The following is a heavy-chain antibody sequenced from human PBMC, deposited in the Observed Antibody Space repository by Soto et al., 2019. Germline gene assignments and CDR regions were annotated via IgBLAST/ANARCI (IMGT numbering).Heavy chain of an antibody. V-gene: IGHV4-30-2*01. CDR3: AAGGGLPRYY. CDR2: IYHSGST. CDR1: GGSISSGGYS. D-gene: IGHD5-12*01. J-gene: IGHJ4*02. Sequence: QLQLQESGSGLVKPSQTLSLTCAVSGGSISSGGYSWSWIRQPPGKGLEWIGYIYHSGSTYYNPSLERRDTISVDRSKNQFSLKLSSVTAADTAVYYCAAGGGLPRYYWGQGTLVTVSS.